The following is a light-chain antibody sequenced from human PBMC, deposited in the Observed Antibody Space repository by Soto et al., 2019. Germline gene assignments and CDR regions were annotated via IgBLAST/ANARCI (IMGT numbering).Light chain of an antibody. CDR1: QSIGSW. CDR2: KAT. Sequence: DIQMTQSPSTLSASVGDGVTITCRASQSIGSWLAWYQQKPGKAPKLLIYKATNLQSGVPSRFSGSGSGTDLNHTISSLQPVDSATYFCQQYNDFQYTFGQGTKLEI. V-gene: IGKV1-5*03. CDR3: QQYNDFQYT. J-gene: IGKJ2*01.